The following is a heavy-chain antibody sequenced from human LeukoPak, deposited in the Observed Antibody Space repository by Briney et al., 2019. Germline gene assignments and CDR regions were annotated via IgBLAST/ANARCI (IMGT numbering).Heavy chain of an antibody. CDR3: ARGGQQQLDFDY. V-gene: IGHV4-31*03. Sequence: PSETLSLTCTVSGGSISSGGYYWSWIRQHPGKGLEWIGYIYYSGSTYYNPSLKSRVTISVDTSKNQFSLKLSSVTAADTAVYYCARGGQQQLDFDYWGQGTLVTVSS. CDR1: GGSISSGGYY. J-gene: IGHJ4*02. CDR2: IYYSGST. D-gene: IGHD6-13*01.